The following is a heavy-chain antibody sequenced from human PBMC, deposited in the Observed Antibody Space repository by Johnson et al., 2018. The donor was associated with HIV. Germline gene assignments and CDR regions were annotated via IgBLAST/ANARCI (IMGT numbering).Heavy chain of an antibody. CDR2: ISYDGSNK. D-gene: IGHD3-22*01. CDR3: ARGSSYYYDSSGYAFDI. Sequence: QVQLVESGGGLVKTGGSLRLSCAASGFSLSNYWMSWVRQAPGKGLEWVAVISYDGSNKYYADSVKGRFTISRDNSKNTLYLQMNSLRAEDTAVFYCARGSSYYYDSSGYAFDIWGQGTMVTVSS. CDR1: GFSLSNYW. J-gene: IGHJ3*02. V-gene: IGHV3-30-3*01.